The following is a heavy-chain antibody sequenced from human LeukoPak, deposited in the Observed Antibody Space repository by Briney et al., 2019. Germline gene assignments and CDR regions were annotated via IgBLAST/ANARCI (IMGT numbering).Heavy chain of an antibody. J-gene: IGHJ4*02. Sequence: SDTLSLTCTLSVDPQKRCPYYCPWIPQPPGEGLEWGGSGYYSGSTSYNPPLKSRVTISVDTSKNQFSLKLNSVTAADTAVYYCARPLTGYSYFDYWGQGTLVTVSS. V-gene: IGHV4-39*01. CDR1: VDPQKRCPYY. CDR2: GYYSGST. D-gene: IGHD3-9*01. CDR3: ARPLTGYSYFDY.